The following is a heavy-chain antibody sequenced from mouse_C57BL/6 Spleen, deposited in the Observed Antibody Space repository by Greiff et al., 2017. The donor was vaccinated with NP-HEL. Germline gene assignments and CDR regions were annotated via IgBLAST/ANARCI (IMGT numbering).Heavy chain of an antibody. J-gene: IGHJ3*01. V-gene: IGHV5-9*01. CDR3: ARHEGDYDDFLFAY. Sequence: EVQRVESGGGLVKPGGSLKLSCAASGFTFSSYTMSWVRQTPEKRLEWVATISGGGGNTYYPDSVKGRFTISRDNAKNTLYLQMSSLRSEDTALYYCARHEGDYDDFLFAYWGQGTLVTVSA. CDR2: ISGGGGNT. CDR1: GFTFSSYT. D-gene: IGHD2-4*01.